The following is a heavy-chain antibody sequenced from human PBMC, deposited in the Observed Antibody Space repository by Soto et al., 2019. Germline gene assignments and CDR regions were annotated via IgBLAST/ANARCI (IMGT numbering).Heavy chain of an antibody. D-gene: IGHD2-2*01. Sequence: ASVKVSCKASGYTFTSYGISWGRQAPGQGLEWMGWISAYNGNTNYAQKLQGRVTMTTDTSTSTAYMGLRSLRSDDTAVYYCARRNDEDCSSTSCYASFDYWGQGTLVTVSS. V-gene: IGHV1-18*01. CDR3: ARRNDEDCSSTSCYASFDY. J-gene: IGHJ4*02. CDR1: GYTFTSYG. CDR2: ISAYNGNT.